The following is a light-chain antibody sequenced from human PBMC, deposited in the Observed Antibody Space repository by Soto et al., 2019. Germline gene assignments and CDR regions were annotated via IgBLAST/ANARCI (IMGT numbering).Light chain of an antibody. J-gene: IGKJ4*01. Sequence: DIVMTQSPDSLAVSLGERATINCKSSQSVLYSSNNKNYLAWYQQKPGQPPKLLIHWASTRESGVPDRFSGSGSGTDFTLTIISLQAEDVAVYYGQQYFSTPHLTFGGGTKVEIK. CDR2: WAS. CDR1: QSVLYSSNNKNY. V-gene: IGKV4-1*01. CDR3: QQYFSTPHLT.